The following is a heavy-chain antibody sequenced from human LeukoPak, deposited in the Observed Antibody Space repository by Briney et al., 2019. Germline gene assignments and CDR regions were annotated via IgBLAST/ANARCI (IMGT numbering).Heavy chain of an antibody. J-gene: IGHJ4*03. CDR1: GGSFSGYY. CDR3: ARGPTISETGYFDY. Sequence: SETLSLTCAVYGGSFSGYYWSWIRQPPGKGLEWIGEINHSGDTNYNSSVKSRVTISVDTSKNQFSLKVRSLTAADTAVYYCARGPTISETGYFDYWGQGTLVTVSS. CDR2: INHSGDT. D-gene: IGHD1-1*01. V-gene: IGHV4-34*01.